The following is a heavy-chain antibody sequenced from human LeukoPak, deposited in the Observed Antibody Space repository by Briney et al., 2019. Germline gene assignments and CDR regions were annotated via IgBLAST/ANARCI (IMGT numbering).Heavy chain of an antibody. J-gene: IGHJ4*02. CDR2: INHSGST. V-gene: IGHV4-34*01. CDR1: GGSFSGYY. Sequence: SETLSLTCAVYGGSFSGYYWSWIRQPPGKGLEWIGEINHSGSTNYNPSLKSRVTISVGTSKNQFSLKLSSVTAADTAVYYCARGLGNPYYFDYWGQGTLVTVSS. CDR3: ARGLGNPYYFDY. D-gene: IGHD7-27*01.